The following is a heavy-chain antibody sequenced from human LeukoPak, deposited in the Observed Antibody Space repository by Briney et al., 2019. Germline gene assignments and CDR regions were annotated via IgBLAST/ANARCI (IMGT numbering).Heavy chain of an antibody. CDR2: IYYSGST. CDR1: GGSISSYY. CDR3: ASVNYGSGSYYLGLDY. V-gene: IGHV4-59*08. J-gene: IGHJ4*02. Sequence: PSETLSLTCTVSGGSISSYYWSWIRQPPGKGLEWIGYIYYSGSTNYNPSLKSRVTISVDTSKNQFSLKLSSVTAADTAVYYCASVNYGSGSYYLGLDYWGQGTLVTVSS. D-gene: IGHD3-10*01.